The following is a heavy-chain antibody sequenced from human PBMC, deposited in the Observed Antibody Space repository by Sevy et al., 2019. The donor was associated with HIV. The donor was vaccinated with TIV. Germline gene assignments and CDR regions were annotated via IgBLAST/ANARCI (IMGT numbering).Heavy chain of an antibody. J-gene: IGHJ4*02. CDR2: LSFGCGEI. D-gene: IGHD2-8*01. Sequence: GGSLRLSCAASGFTFSKYSMSWVRQPPGKRLECVSTLSFGCGEINYADSVKGRFTISRDNSKSSVYLQMNNLRPEDTAVYYCAREGCTKPHDYWGQGTLVTVSS. V-gene: IGHV3-23*01. CDR3: AREGCTKPHDY. CDR1: GFTFSKYS.